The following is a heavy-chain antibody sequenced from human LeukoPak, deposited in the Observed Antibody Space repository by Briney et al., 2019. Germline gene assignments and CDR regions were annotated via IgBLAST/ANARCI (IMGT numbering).Heavy chain of an antibody. CDR1: GGSISSGDYY. J-gene: IGHJ4*02. D-gene: IGHD5-12*01. CDR2: IYYSGST. CDR3: ARDRGYPDLYYFDY. Sequence: PSQTLSLTCTVSGGSISSGDYYWSWIRQPPGKGLEWIGYIYYSGSTYYNPSLKSRVTISVDTSKNQFSLKLSSVTAADTAVYYCARDRGYPDLYYFDYWGQGTLVTVSS. V-gene: IGHV4-30-4*01.